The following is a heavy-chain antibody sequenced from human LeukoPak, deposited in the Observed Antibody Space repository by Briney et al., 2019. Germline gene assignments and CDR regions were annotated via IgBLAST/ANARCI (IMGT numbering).Heavy chain of an antibody. CDR2: INHSGST. D-gene: IGHD1-26*01. V-gene: IGHV4-30-2*01. CDR3: ARGRYGGYGYYYYGMDV. CDR1: GGSISSCGYS. Sequence: SETLSLTCAVSGGSISSCGYSWSWIRQPPGKGLEWIGEINHSGSTNYNPSLKSRVTISVDTSKNQFSLKLSSVTAADTAVYYCARGRYGGYGYYYYGMDVWGKGTTVTVSS. J-gene: IGHJ6*04.